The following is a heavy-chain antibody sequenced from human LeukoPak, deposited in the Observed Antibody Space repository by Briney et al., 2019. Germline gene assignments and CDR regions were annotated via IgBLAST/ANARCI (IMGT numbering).Heavy chain of an antibody. Sequence: GGPLRLSCAASGLTFRDYYMSWIRQAPGKGRGGVANISSSGSTIYYAHALKGRVTISGDNANNSPYLQMNSLRAEDTAVYYCASDSPYISSWAYWGQGTLVTVSS. D-gene: IGHD6-13*01. CDR3: ASDSPYISSWAY. J-gene: IGHJ4*02. CDR1: GLTFRDYY. CDR2: ISSSGSTI. V-gene: IGHV3-11*04.